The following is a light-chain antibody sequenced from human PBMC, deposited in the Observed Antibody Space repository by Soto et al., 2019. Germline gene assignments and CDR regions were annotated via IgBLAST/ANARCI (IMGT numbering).Light chain of an antibody. CDR3: QQSNSTPLT. Sequence: EMTQSPSSLSASVGDSVTISCRASQRIGDNLNWYQHKPGKAPRLLIYATSSWHTGVPTRFSGSRSGADFTLTISSLQSEDFATYYCQQSNSTPLTFGRGTKVDIK. CDR2: ATS. CDR1: QRIGDN. V-gene: IGKV1-39*01. J-gene: IGKJ4*01.